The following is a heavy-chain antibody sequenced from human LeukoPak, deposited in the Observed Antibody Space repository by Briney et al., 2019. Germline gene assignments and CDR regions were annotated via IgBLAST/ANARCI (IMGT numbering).Heavy chain of an antibody. Sequence: GGSLRLSCAASGFTFSNYDMTWVRQAPGKGLEWVSSTSATTIYRFSAGSVRGRFTISRDNVENSPYLQMNNLRGEDTAVYYCARIGLGRDAYNSFDYWGQGTLVTVSS. D-gene: IGHD5-24*01. CDR3: ARIGLGRDAYNSFDY. V-gene: IGHV3-21*01. CDR1: GFTFSNYD. J-gene: IGHJ4*02. CDR2: TSATTIYR.